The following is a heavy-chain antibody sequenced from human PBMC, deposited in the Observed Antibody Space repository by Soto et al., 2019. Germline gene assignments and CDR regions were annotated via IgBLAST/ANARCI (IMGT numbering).Heavy chain of an antibody. CDR3: ASIGSSYNPFAS. D-gene: IGHD2-15*01. J-gene: IGHJ4*02. Sequence: GESLKISCEGSGNTFSSYSIGWVRQMPGKGVEWMGIIYTDDSDTRYSPSFRGQLTISVDKSISRAYLQWSSLKASDSAMYFCASIGSSYNPFASWGRGP. CDR2: IYTDDSDT. V-gene: IGHV5-51*01. CDR1: GNTFSSYS.